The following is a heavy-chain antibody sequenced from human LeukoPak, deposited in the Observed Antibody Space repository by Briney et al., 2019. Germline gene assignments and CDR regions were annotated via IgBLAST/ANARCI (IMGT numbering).Heavy chain of an antibody. CDR3: ARDRIKYYYGSGSYYNPLYYYGMDV. J-gene: IGHJ6*04. CDR1: GFTFRSYA. Sequence: GRSLSLSCAASGFTFRSYAMHGVRQARGKGLEGVAVISYDGSNKYYADSVKGRFTISRDNSKNTLYLQMNSLRAEDTAVYYCARDRIKYYYGSGSYYNPLYYYGMDVWGKGTTVTVSS. D-gene: IGHD3-10*01. V-gene: IGHV3-30*04. CDR2: ISYDGSNK.